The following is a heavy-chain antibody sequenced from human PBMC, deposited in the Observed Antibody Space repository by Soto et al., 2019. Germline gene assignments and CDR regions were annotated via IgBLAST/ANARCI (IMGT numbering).Heavy chain of an antibody. CDR3: ARVPRANCSSTSCSPGYYFDY. CDR1: GFTFSSYS. V-gene: IGHV3-21*01. J-gene: IGHJ4*02. D-gene: IGHD2-2*01. Sequence: GGSMRLSCAASGFTFSSYSMNWVRQDPGKGLEWVSSISSSSSYIYYADSVKGRFTISRDNAKNSLYLQMNSLRAEDTAVYYCARVPRANCSSTSCSPGYYFDYWGQGTLVTVSS. CDR2: ISSSSSYI.